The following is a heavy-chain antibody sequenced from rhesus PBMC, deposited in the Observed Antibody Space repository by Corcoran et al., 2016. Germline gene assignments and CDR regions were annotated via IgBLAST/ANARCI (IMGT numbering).Heavy chain of an antibody. V-gene: IGHV4S5*01. CDR3: ARYTGSAAYGLDS. Sequence: QVQLQESGPGLVKPSETLSLTCAVSGGSISGYSWNWIRQPPGKGLEWIGNIGGSRGSPAQPPSLKGRLTISTDTSKTPLPLGLTSGTAADTAMYCCARYTGSAAYGLDSWGQGVVVTVSS. CDR1: GGSISGYS. J-gene: IGHJ6*01. CDR2: IGGSRGSP. D-gene: IGHD6-25*01.